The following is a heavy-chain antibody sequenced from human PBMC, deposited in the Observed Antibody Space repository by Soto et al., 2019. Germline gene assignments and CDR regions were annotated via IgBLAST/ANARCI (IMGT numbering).Heavy chain of an antibody. J-gene: IGHJ4*02. V-gene: IGHV1-46*01. Sequence: QVQLVQSGAEVKKPGASVKVSCKTSGYSFTNYYLHWVRQAPGQGLEWMGLINPSGISTSYAQKFQGRVTMTRDTSTSSVYMDLGSLISEDTAVYYCAMSVNVVVTATSPVYFDYWGQGVLVTVSS. CDR3: AMSVNVVVTATSPVYFDY. D-gene: IGHD2-21*02. CDR2: INPSGIST. CDR1: GYSFTNYY.